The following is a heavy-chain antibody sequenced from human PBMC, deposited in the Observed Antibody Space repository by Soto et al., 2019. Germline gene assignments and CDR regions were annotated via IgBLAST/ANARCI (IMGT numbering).Heavy chain of an antibody. V-gene: IGHV4-39*01. J-gene: IGHJ6*02. CDR1: GGSISSSSYY. Sequence: SETLSLTCTVSGGSISSSSYYWGWIRQPPGKGLEWIGSIYYSGSTYYNPSLKSRVTISVDTSKNQSSLKLSSVTAADTAVYYCARLRYYDFWSGYYLDYYYYYGMDVWGQGTTVTVSS. CDR3: ARLRYYDFWSGYYLDYYYYYGMDV. D-gene: IGHD3-3*01. CDR2: IYYSGST.